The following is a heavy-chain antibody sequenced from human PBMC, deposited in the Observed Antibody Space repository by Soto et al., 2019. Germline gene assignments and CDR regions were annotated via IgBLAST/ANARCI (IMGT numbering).Heavy chain of an antibody. Sequence: GGSLRLSCAASGFTFSSYAMSWVRQAPGKGLEWVSAISGSGGSTYYADSVKGRFTISRDNSKNTLYLQMNSLRAEDTAVYYCAKEQRVLLWFGELSLDAFDIWGQGTMVTVSS. J-gene: IGHJ3*02. CDR3: AKEQRVLLWFGELSLDAFDI. CDR2: ISGSGGST. CDR1: GFTFSSYA. D-gene: IGHD3-10*01. V-gene: IGHV3-23*01.